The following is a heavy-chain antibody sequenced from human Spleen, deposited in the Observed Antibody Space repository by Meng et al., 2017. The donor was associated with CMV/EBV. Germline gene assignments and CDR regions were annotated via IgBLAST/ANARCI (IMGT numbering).Heavy chain of an antibody. D-gene: IGHD3-10*01. CDR3: AREGELWLPDAFDI. CDR2: ISNSGNTT. J-gene: IGHJ3*02. CDR1: GFTFSDYF. V-gene: IGHV3-11*04. Sequence: GESLKISCAASGFTFSDYFMSWIRQAPGKGLEWVSDISNSGNTTFYADSVKGRFTISRDNSKNTLYLQMNSLRAEDTAVYYCAREGELWLPDAFDIWGQGTMVTVSS.